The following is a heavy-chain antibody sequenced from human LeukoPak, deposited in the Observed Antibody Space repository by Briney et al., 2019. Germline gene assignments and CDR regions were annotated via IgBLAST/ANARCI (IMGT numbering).Heavy chain of an antibody. CDR1: GGSFSGYY. Sequence: SEALSLTCAVYGGSFSGYYWSWIRQPPGKGLEWTGEINHSGSTNYNPSLKSRVTISVDTSKNQFSLKLSSVTAADTAVYYCARGGSGFWSGYLPIDYWGQGTLVTVSS. J-gene: IGHJ4*02. V-gene: IGHV4-34*01. D-gene: IGHD3-3*01. CDR2: INHSGST. CDR3: ARGGSGFWSGYLPIDY.